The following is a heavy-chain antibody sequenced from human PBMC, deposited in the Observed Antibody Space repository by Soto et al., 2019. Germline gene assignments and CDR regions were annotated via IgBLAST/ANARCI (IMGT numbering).Heavy chain of an antibody. J-gene: IGHJ4*02. V-gene: IGHV3-23*01. D-gene: IGHD4-17*01. CDR3: AKADSVDYGEFDY. CDR2: ISGSGGST. CDR1: GFTFSNYD. Sequence: GGSLRLSCAASGFTFSNYDMNWVRQAPGKGLEWVSAISGSGGSTYYADSVKGRFTVSRDNSKSTLYLQMNSLRAEDTAVYYCAKADSVDYGEFDYWGQGTLVTVSS.